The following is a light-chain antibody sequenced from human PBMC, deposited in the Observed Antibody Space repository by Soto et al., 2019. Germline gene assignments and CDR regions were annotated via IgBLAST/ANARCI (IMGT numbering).Light chain of an antibody. CDR1: SSDVGGYNY. CDR2: EVS. J-gene: IGLJ7*01. CDR3: SSYTSSSTLGV. V-gene: IGLV2-14*01. Sequence: QSALTQPASVSGSPGQSITISCTGTSSDVGGYNYVSWYQQHPGKAPKLMIYEVSNRPSGVSNRFSGSKSGNTASLTISGLLAEDEADYYCSSYTSSSTLGVFGGGTQLTVL.